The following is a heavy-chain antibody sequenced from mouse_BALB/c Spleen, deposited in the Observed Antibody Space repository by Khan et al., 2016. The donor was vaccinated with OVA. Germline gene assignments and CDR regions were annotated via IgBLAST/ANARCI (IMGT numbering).Heavy chain of an antibody. CDR1: GNIFTSYG. D-gene: IGHD2-14*01. J-gene: IGHJ2*01. CDR3: TTAYYRYYLDD. CDR2: IYPGNGYT. Sequence: EVQLQESGAELGRPGSSVKLSCKTSGNIFTSYGIKWVKQRPGQGLEWIGYIYPGNGYTEYSEKFQGKAKLTSDTSTNTAYMQLRSLTSEDSAIYFCTTAYYRYYLDDGGQGTTLTVSS. V-gene: IGHV1S134*01.